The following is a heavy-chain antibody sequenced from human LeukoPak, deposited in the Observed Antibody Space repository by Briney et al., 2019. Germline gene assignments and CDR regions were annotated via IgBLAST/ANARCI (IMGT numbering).Heavy chain of an antibody. CDR3: ARDRSFCGSGSYYSDYYYGMDV. CDR2: IKQDGSEK. V-gene: IGHV3-7*05. Sequence: GGSLRLSCAASGFTFSSYWMSWVRQAPGKGLEWVANIKQDGSEKYYVDSVKGRFTISRDNAKNSLYLQMNSLRAEDTAVYYCARDRSFCGSGSYYSDYYYGMDVWGQGTTVTVSS. J-gene: IGHJ6*02. CDR1: GFTFSSYW. D-gene: IGHD3-10*01.